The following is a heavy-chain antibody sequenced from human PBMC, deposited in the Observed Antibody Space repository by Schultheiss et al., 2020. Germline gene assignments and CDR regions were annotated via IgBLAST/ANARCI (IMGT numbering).Heavy chain of an antibody. CDR1: GFTFSSYS. D-gene: IGHD1-14*01. V-gene: IGHV3-48*02. J-gene: IGHJ6*03. Sequence: GESLKISCAASGFTFSSYSMNWVRQAPGKGLEWVSYISSSSSTIYYADSVKGRFTISRDNAKNSLYLQMNSLRDEDTAVYYCARDRRTVTEEYYYYYMDVWGKGTTVTVSS. CDR3: ARDRRTVTEEYYYYYMDV. CDR2: ISSSSSTI.